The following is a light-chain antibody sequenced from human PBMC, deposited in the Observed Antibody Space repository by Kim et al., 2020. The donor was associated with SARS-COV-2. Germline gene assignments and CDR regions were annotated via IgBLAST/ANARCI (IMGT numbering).Light chain of an antibody. J-gene: IGKJ4*01. Sequence: SLSPGDRPPLPSRASQSVSSYLAWYQQKPGQAPGLLIYDASNRATGIPARFSGSGSGTDFTLTISSLEPEDFAVYYCQQRSNWFTFGGGTKVDIK. CDR2: DAS. CDR1: QSVSSY. V-gene: IGKV3-11*01. CDR3: QQRSNWFT.